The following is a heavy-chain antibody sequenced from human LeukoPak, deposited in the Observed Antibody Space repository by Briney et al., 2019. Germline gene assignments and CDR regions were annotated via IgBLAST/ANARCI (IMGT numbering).Heavy chain of an antibody. CDR3: ARFPYFEGFDY. CDR2: IAASGTT. D-gene: IGHD3-9*01. J-gene: IGHJ4*02. Sequence: SETLSLTCSVSGGSIESYYWSWIRQPPGKGLEFIGYIAASGTTKHNPSLKSRVTLSMDTSKNQFSLKLRSVTAADTAVYFCARFPYFEGFDYWAREPRSSSPQ. V-gene: IGHV4-4*08. CDR1: GGSIESYY.